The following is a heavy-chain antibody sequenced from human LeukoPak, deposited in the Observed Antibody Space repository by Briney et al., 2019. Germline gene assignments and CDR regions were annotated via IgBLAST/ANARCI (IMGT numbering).Heavy chain of an antibody. CDR1: GFIFSNYE. CDR2: IRNSGGTI. CDR3: ARLDGYPFQGMDV. D-gene: IGHD5-24*01. V-gene: IGHV3-48*03. J-gene: IGHJ6*02. Sequence: GGSLRLSCEASGFIFSNYEMKWIRQAPGKGLEWVSYIRNSGGTIYYADSVKGRFTISRDNAKNSLYLQMNSLRAEDTAVYYCARLDGYPFQGMDVWGQGTTVTVSS.